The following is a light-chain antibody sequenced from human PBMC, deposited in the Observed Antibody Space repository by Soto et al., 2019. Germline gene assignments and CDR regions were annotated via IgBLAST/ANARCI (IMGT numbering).Light chain of an antibody. CDR2: KAS. V-gene: IGKV1-5*03. CDR3: QQYNSYSEA. CDR1: QSISSF. Sequence: DIQVSESPSSLSASVGDRVTITCRASQSISSFLAWYQQKAGKAPKLLIYKASTLKSGVPSRFSGSGSGTEFTLTISSLQPDDFATYYCQQYNSYSEAFGQGTKVDIK. J-gene: IGKJ1*01.